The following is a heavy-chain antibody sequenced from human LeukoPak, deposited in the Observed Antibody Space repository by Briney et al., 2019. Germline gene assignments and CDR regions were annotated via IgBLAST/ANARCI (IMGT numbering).Heavy chain of an antibody. CDR2: INSDGSSI. D-gene: IGHD5-12*01. CDR3: TRGASGYGNFDY. J-gene: IGHJ4*02. CDR1: GFSVGGYW. Sequence: GGSLRLSCAASGFSVGGYWMHWVRQGPGMGLVWVSRINSDGSSISYADSVKGRFSISRDNAKNTLYLQMNSLRAEDTAVYYCTRGASGYGNFDYWGQGTLVTVSS. V-gene: IGHV3-74*01.